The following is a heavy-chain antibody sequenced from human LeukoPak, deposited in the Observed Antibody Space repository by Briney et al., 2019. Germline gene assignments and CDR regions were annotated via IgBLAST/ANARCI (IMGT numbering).Heavy chain of an antibody. CDR1: GGSFSGYY. D-gene: IGHD3-3*01. Sequence: PSETLSLTCAVYGGSFSGYYWSWIRQPPGKGLEWIGEINHSGSTNYNPSPKSRVTISVDTSKNQFSLKLSSVTAADTAVYYCASYDFWSGYCDYWGQGTLVTVSS. V-gene: IGHV4-34*01. CDR3: ASYDFWSGYCDY. CDR2: INHSGST. J-gene: IGHJ4*02.